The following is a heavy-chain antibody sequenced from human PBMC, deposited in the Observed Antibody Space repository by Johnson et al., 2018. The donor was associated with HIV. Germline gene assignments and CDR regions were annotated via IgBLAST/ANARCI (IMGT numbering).Heavy chain of an antibody. CDR1: GFTFDDYA. CDR3: ARDRAIVGAYDAFDI. J-gene: IGHJ3*02. Sequence: VQLVESGGGLEQPGRSLRLSCAASGFTFDDYAMHWVRQAPGKGLEWVSAISGSGGSTYYADSVKGRFTISRDNSKNTLYLQMNSLRPEDTAVYYCARDRAIVGAYDAFDIWGQGTMVTVSS. CDR2: ISGSGGST. D-gene: IGHD3-22*01. V-gene: IGHV3-23*04.